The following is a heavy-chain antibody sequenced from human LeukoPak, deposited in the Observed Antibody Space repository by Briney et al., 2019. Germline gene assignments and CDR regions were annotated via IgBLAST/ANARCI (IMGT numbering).Heavy chain of an antibody. V-gene: IGHV3-21*06. CDR2: IDANGNYI. D-gene: IGHD4-17*01. CDR1: VFTFTTAN. CDR3: AIDKGVTIRGYDI. J-gene: IGHJ3*02. Sequence: PGGSLRLSCVASVFTFTTANMSWVDQAPGKGLEWVSFIDANGNYIQYADSVKGRFTISRDNAQNSLFLQLNRLRVEDTPVYYIAIDKGVTIRGYDIWSRGTMVTVSS.